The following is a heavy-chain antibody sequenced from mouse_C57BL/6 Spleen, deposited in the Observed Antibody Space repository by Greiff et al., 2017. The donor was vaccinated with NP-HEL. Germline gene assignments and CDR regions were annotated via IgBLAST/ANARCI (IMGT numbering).Heavy chain of an antibody. CDR1: GFNIKDDY. CDR2: IDPENGDT. D-gene: IGHD2-4*01. CDR3: TTNYYDYDWFAY. J-gene: IGHJ3*01. Sequence: VQLQQSGAELVRPGASVKLSCTASGFNIKDDYMHWVKQRPEQGLEWIGWIDPENGDTEYASKFQGKATITADTSSNTAYLQLSSLTSEDTAVYYCTTNYYDYDWFAYWGQGTLVTVSA. V-gene: IGHV14-4*01.